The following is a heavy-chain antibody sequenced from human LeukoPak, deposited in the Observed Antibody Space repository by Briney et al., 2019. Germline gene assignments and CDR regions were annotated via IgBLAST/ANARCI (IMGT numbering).Heavy chain of an antibody. CDR2: IKQDGSVK. CDR3: ARGEGWLPSNFDY. V-gene: IGHV3-7*01. D-gene: IGHD6-19*01. J-gene: IGHJ4*02. Sequence: GGSLRLSCAASGFTFSNYWMTWVRQAPGKGLEWVANIKQDGSVKYYVDSMKGRFTISRDNAKNSLYLQMNSLRAEDTAEYYCARGEGWLPSNFDYWGQGTLVTVSS. CDR1: GFTFSNYW.